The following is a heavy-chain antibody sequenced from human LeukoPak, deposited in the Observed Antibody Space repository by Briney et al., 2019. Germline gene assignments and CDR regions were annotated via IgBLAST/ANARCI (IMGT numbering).Heavy chain of an antibody. CDR1: GFTFSSYA. J-gene: IGHJ4*02. V-gene: IGHV3-23*01. Sequence: PGGSLRLSCAASGFTFSSYAMSWVRQAPGKGLEWVSAISGSGGSTYYADSVKGRFTISRDNSKNTLNLQMNSLRAEDTAVYYCAKDIQDRVFDYVWGSYLPGSTFDYWGQGTLVTVSS. D-gene: IGHD3-16*02. CDR3: AKDIQDRVFDYVWGSYLPGSTFDY. CDR2: ISGSGGST.